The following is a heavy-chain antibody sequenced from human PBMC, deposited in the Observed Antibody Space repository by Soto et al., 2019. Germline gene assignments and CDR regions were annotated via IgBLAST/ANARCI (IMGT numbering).Heavy chain of an antibody. CDR1: GGSISSGGYY. Sequence: LSLTCTVSGGSISSGGYYWSWIRQHPGKGLEWIGYIYYSGSTYYNPSLKSRVTISVDTSKNQFSLKLSSVTAADTAVYYCARVLGWRNWFDPWGQGTLVTVSS. CDR2: IYYSGST. V-gene: IGHV4-31*03. CDR3: ARVLGWRNWFDP. J-gene: IGHJ5*02. D-gene: IGHD2-15*01.